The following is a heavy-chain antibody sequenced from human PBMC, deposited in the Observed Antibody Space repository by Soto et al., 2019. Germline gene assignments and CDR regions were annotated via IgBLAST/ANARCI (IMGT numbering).Heavy chain of an antibody. CDR1: GVSISTVDYF. J-gene: IGHJ5*01. V-gene: IGHV4-30-4*01. CDR2: LYKSTTT. CDR3: ARGRYCLTGRCFPNWFDS. Sequence: QVLLLESGPGLVKPSQTLSLTCSVSGVSISTVDYFWAWIRQPPGQALEYIGYLYKSTTTYYNPSFASRVAISRDTSKSQFSLTVTSGTAADTAVYFCARGRYCLTGRCFPNWFDSWGQGTLVTVSS. D-gene: IGHD2-15*01.